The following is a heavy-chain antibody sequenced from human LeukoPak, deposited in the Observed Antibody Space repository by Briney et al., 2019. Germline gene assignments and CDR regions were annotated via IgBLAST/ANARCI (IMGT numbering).Heavy chain of an antibody. CDR3: ARVTDWNDFDY. V-gene: IGHV4-59*01. D-gene: IGHD1-1*01. J-gene: IGHJ4*02. CDR1: GTSISTNY. CDR2: ISYIGST. Sequence: SETLSLTCSVSGTSISTNYWSWIRQPPGKGLEWIGYISYIGSTNYNLSLKSRVTISVDTSKNQLSLKLSSVTTADTAVYYCARVTDWNDFDYWGQGTLVTVSS.